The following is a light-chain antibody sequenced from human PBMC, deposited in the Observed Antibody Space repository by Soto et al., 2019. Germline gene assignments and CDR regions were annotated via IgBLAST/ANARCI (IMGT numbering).Light chain of an antibody. J-gene: IGLJ1*01. CDR1: SSDVGGYNS. Sequence: QSALTQPASVSGSPGQSITISCTGTSSDVGGYNSVSWYQQHPGKAPKLIIYEVSERPSGVPDRFSGSKSSNTASLTVSGLQAEDEADYYCSSYAGSNNFVFGTGTKLTVL. CDR2: EVS. V-gene: IGLV2-8*01. CDR3: SSYAGSNNFV.